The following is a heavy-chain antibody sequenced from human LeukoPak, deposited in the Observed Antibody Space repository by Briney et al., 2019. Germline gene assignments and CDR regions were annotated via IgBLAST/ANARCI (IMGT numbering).Heavy chain of an antibody. CDR3: ARHGTRYYYYYMDV. V-gene: IGHV4-34*01. D-gene: IGHD1-26*01. J-gene: IGHJ6*03. CDR2: INYSGST. CDR1: GGSFSGYY. Sequence: SETLSLTCAVYGGSFSGYYWTWIRQPPGKGLEWIGEINYSGSTKYNPSLRSRVTISVDTSKNQFSLKLSSVTAADTAVYYCARHGTRYYYYYMDVWGKGTTVTISS.